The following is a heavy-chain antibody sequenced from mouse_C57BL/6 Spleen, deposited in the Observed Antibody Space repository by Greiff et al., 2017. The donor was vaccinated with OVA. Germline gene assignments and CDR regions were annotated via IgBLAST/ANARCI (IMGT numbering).Heavy chain of an antibody. V-gene: IGHV1-80*01. D-gene: IGHD1-1*01. CDR1: GYAFSSYW. J-gene: IGHJ2*01. CDR3: AREEITKNYVDY. Sequence: QVQLQQSGAELVKPGASVKISCKASGYAFSSYWMNWVKQRPGKGLEWIGQIYPGDGDTNYHGKFKGKATLTADKSSSTAYMQLSSLTSEDSAVYFCAREEITKNYVDYWCQGTTLTVSS. CDR2: IYPGDGDT.